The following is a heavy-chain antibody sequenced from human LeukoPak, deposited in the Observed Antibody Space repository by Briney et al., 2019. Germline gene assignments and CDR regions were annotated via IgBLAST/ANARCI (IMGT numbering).Heavy chain of an antibody. Sequence: PGGSLRLSCAASGFTFSNYWMNWVRQAPGEGLEYVSAITGDGGTTYYARSVKDRFTISRDNSKNTLYLQMGSLRAEDMAVYYCARIYYDRGGHYYDYWGQGTLVTVSS. CDR3: ARIYYDRGGHYYDY. J-gene: IGHJ4*02. V-gene: IGHV3-64*01. CDR2: ITGDGGTT. CDR1: GFTFSNYW. D-gene: IGHD3-22*01.